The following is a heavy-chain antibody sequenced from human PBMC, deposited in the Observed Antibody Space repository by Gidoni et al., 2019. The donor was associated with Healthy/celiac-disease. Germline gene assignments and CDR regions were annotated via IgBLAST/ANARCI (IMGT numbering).Heavy chain of an antibody. J-gene: IGHJ2*01. D-gene: IGHD1-26*01. CDR2: ISYDGSNK. Sequence: QVQLVESGGGVVQPGRSLRLSCAASGFTFSSYGMHWVRQAPGKGLGWVAVISYDGSNKYYADSVKGRFTISRDNSKNTLYLQMNSLRAEDTAVYYCAKDTGGSYSYDPRDWYFDLWGRGTLVTVSS. CDR1: GFTFSSYG. CDR3: AKDTGGSYSYDPRDWYFDL. V-gene: IGHV3-30*18.